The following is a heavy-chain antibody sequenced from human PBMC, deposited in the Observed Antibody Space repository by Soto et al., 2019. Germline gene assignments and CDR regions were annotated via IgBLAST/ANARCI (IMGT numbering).Heavy chain of an antibody. CDR3: ARDRHSSGWYDPDYYGMDV. CDR1: GGSVSSGSYY. CDR2: IYYSGST. D-gene: IGHD6-19*01. J-gene: IGHJ6*02. Sequence: QVQLQESGPGLVKPSETLSLTCTVSGGSVSSGSYYWSWIRQPPGKGLEWIGYIYYSGSTNYNPSLKSRVTISVDTSKNQFSLKLSSVTAADTVVYYCARDRHSSGWYDPDYYGMDVWGQGTTVTVSS. V-gene: IGHV4-61*01.